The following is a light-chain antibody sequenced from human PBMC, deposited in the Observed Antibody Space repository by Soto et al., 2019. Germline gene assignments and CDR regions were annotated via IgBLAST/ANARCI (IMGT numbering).Light chain of an antibody. CDR1: SSDVGGYNY. V-gene: IGLV2-14*01. CDR3: QAYDYSLTAFV. CDR2: EVS. Sequence: QSVLTQPASVSGSPGQSITISCTGTSSDVGGYNYVSWYQQHPGKAPKLMIYEVSNRTSGISNRFSGSKSGNTASLTISGLQAEDESDYYCQAYDYSLTAFVFGGGTKLTVL. J-gene: IGLJ3*02.